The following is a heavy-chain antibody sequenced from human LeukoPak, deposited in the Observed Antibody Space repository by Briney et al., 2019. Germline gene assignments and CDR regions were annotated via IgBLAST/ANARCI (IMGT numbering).Heavy chain of an antibody. Sequence: GGSLRLSCAASGFTFSSYWMSWVRQAPGKGLEWVANIKQDGSEKYYVDSVKGRFTISRDNAKNSLYLQMNSLRAEDTAVYYCAKDAGSGYSYGEFDYWGQGTLVTVSS. J-gene: IGHJ4*02. CDR1: GFTFSSYW. D-gene: IGHD5-18*01. CDR2: IKQDGSEK. V-gene: IGHV3-7*04. CDR3: AKDAGSGYSYGEFDY.